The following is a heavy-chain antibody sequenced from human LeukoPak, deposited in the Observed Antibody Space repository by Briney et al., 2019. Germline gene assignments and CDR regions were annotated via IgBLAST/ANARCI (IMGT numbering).Heavy chain of an antibody. CDR2: IKGDGSAQ. V-gene: IGHV3-7*01. D-gene: IGHD5-18*01. CDR1: GFSFISYW. CDR3: ATSVDTAAVAY. J-gene: IGHJ4*02. Sequence: PGGSLRLSCAASGFSFISYWMTWGRQAPGKGLKWVANIKGDGSAQFYVDSVKGRFAISRDNARNSRYLHMNSLRDEDTAVYYCATSVDTAAVAYWGQGTLVTVSS.